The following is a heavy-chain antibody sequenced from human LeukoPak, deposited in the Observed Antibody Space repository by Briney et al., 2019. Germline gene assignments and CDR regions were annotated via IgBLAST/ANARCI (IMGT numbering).Heavy chain of an antibody. CDR2: IKEDGNEK. Sequence: GGSLRLSCAASGFTFGDYWMSWVRQAPGKGLEWVANIKEDGNEKSYVDSVKGRFIISRDNTKNSLFLQMNSLTAEDTAVYYCARDPGGSRYSCIDYWGQGTLVTVSS. J-gene: IGHJ4*02. CDR3: ARDPGGSRYSCIDY. CDR1: GFTFGDYW. D-gene: IGHD2-15*01. V-gene: IGHV3-7*01.